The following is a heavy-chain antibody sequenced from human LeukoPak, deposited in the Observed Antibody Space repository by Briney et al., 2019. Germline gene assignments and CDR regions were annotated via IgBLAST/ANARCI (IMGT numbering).Heavy chain of an antibody. Sequence: SETLSLTCTVSGGSIRYSSYYWGWIRQPPGKGLEWIGSVYYSGSTYSNPSLKSRVTIFVDTSKNQFSLKLTSVTAADTAVYYCARGPDRRDGYKSLDYWGQGILVTVSS. J-gene: IGHJ4*02. CDR2: VYYSGST. CDR3: ARGPDRRDGYKSLDY. V-gene: IGHV4-39*07. D-gene: IGHD5-24*01. CDR1: GGSIRYSSYY.